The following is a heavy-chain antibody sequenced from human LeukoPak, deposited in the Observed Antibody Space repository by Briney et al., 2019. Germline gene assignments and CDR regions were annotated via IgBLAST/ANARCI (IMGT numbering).Heavy chain of an antibody. Sequence: SQTLSLTCTVSGGSISSGSYDGGWIRQPAGKGLEWIGRIYTSGSTNYNPSLKSRVTISVDTSKHQFSLKLSSVTAADTAVYYCARSGVGAFLFDHWGQGTLVTVSS. CDR3: ARSGVGAFLFDH. D-gene: IGHD1-26*01. CDR1: GGSISSGSYD. J-gene: IGHJ4*02. V-gene: IGHV4-61*02. CDR2: IYTSGST.